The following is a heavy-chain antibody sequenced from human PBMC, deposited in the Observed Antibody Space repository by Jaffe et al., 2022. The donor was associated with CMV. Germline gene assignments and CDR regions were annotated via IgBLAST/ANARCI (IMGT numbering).Heavy chain of an antibody. CDR1: GFTFSSYW. Sequence: EVQLVESGGGLVQPGGSLRLSCAASGFTFSSYWMHWVRQAPGKGLVWVSRINSDGSSTSYADSVKGRFTISRDNAKNTLYLQMNSLRAEDTAVYYCARDNVVTAIDGYYYYYMDVWGKGTTVTVSS. V-gene: IGHV3-74*01. D-gene: IGHD2-21*02. J-gene: IGHJ6*03. CDR3: ARDNVVTAIDGYYYYYMDV. CDR2: INSDGSST.